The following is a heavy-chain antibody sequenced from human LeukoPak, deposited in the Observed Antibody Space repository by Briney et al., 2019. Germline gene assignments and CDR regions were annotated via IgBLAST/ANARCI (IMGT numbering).Heavy chain of an antibody. V-gene: IGHV1-24*01. Sequence: GASVKVSCKVSGYTLTELSMHWVRQAPGKGLEWMGGFDPEDGETTYAQKFQGRVTMTEDTSTDTAYMELSSLRSEDTAVYYCARYQVYYDILTGYYNDQYYFDYWGQGTLVTVSS. CDR3: ARYQVYYDILTGYYNDQYYFDY. CDR2: FDPEDGET. J-gene: IGHJ4*02. CDR1: GYTLTELS. D-gene: IGHD3-9*01.